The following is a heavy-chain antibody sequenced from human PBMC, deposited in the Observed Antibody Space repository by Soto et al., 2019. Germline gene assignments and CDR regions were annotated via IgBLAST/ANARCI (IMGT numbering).Heavy chain of an antibody. CDR3: ARVAVGESFDY. D-gene: IGHD3-16*01. J-gene: IGHJ4*02. V-gene: IGHV1-69*13. Sequence: SVKVSCKASGYTFTSYAISWVRQAPGQGLEWMGGIIPIFGAANYAQKFQGRVTITADESTSTAYMELSSLRSEDTAVYYCARVAVGESFDYWGQGTLVTVSS. CDR2: IIPIFGAA. CDR1: GYTFTSYA.